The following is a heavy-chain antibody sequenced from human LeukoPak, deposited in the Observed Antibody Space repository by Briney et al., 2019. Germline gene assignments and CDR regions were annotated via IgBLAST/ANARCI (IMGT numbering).Heavy chain of an antibody. CDR1: GFTFTSHS. CDR3: AKGITAADTGLDY. D-gene: IGHD6-13*01. V-gene: IGHV3-48*04. CDR2: ISSSSSTI. J-gene: IGHJ4*02. Sequence: TGGSLRLSCAASGFTFTSHSMNWVRQAPGKGLEWLSYISSSSSTIYYADSVKGRFTISRDNAKNSLYLQMNSLRAEDTALYYCAKGITAADTGLDYWGQGTLVTVSS.